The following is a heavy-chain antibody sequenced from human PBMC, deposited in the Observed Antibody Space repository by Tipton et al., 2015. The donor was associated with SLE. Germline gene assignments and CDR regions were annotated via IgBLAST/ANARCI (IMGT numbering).Heavy chain of an antibody. CDR2: IYYSGST. V-gene: IGHV4-39*07. J-gene: IGHJ4*02. CDR1: GGSISSSSYY. D-gene: IGHD3-3*01. Sequence: TLSLTCTVSGGSISSSSYYWGWIRQPPGKGLEWIGSIYYSGSTYYNPSLKSRVTISVDTSKNQFSLKLSSVTAADTAVYYCARGGVVQPFDYWGQGTLVTVSS. CDR3: ARGGVVQPFDY.